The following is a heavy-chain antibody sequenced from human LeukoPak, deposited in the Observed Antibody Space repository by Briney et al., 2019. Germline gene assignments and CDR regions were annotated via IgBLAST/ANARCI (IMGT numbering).Heavy chain of an antibody. CDR3: ARTSIAARRANAFDI. V-gene: IGHV4-30-2*01. J-gene: IGHJ3*02. D-gene: IGHD6-6*01. CDR1: GGSISSGGYS. CDR2: IYHSGST. Sequence: SETLSLTRAVSGGSISSGGYSWRWIRQPPGKGLEWIGYIYHSGSTYYNPSLKSRVTISVDRSKNQFSLKLSSVTAADTAVYYCARTSIAARRANAFDIWGQGTMVTVSS.